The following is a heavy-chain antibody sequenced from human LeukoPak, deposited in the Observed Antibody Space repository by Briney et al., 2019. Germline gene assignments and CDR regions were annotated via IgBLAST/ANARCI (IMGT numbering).Heavy chain of an antibody. CDR1: GFTFSSSA. CDR3: AKNLGDKKAYDI. V-gene: IGHV3-23*01. D-gene: IGHD3-3*01. J-gene: IGHJ3*02. CDR2: ISETGVYT. Sequence: GGSLRLSCAATGFTFSSSAMTWVRETPGGGLEWVSAISETGVYTYYAASLKGRFTISRDNSKNTLCLQMSSLRAEDTALYYCAKNLGDKKAYDIWGQGTMVTVSS.